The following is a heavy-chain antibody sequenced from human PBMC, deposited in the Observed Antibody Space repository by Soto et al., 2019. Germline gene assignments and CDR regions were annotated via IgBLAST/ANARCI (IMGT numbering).Heavy chain of an antibody. J-gene: IGHJ3*02. V-gene: IGHV1-69*06. Sequence: SVNVSYTETGGTFSIYAISWVRQAPGQGRERMGGIIPIFGTANYAQKFQGRVTITADKSTSTAYMELSSLRSEDTAVYYCASRGGGLLYAFDIWRHVTIVTVSS. D-gene: IGHD3-10*01. CDR1: GGTFSIYA. CDR2: IIPIFGTA. CDR3: ASRGGGLLYAFDI.